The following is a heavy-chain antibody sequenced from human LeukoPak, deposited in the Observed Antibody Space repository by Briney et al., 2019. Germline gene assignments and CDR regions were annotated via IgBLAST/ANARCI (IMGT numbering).Heavy chain of an antibody. CDR3: ARGFNYYDSSCYYYQGLFDP. CDR2: ISAYNGNT. V-gene: IGHV1-18*01. D-gene: IGHD3-22*01. CDR1: GYTFTSYG. J-gene: IGHJ5*02. Sequence: GSVKVSCKASGYTFTSYGMSWVRQAPGQGLEWMGWISAYNGNTNYAQKVQGRVTMTRDKSKSTAYMEMRSLRSDDTAVYYCARGFNYYDSSCYYYQGLFDPWGQGTLVTVSS.